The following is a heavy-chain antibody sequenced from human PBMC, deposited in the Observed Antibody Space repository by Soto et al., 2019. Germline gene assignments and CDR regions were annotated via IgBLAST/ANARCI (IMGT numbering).Heavy chain of an antibody. V-gene: IGHV3-64D*06. CDR2: ISPKGGKT. Sequence: EVHLVESGGGLVQPGGSLRLSCSASGFTFSNYDVHWVRQAPGKGLEFVAGISPKGGKTYYADSVKGRSTISRDNSKNTLFLQMSSLRPEDTAVYYCVKLSDYWGQGTLVTVSS. J-gene: IGHJ4*02. CDR3: VKLSDY. CDR1: GFTFSNYD.